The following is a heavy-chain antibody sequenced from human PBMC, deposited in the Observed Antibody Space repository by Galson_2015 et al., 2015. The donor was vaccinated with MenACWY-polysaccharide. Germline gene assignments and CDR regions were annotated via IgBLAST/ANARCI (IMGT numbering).Heavy chain of an antibody. Sequence: ETLSLTCAVSGYSISSGYYWGWIRQPPGKGLEWIGSIYHSGSTYYNPSLKSRVTIAVDTSKNQFSLKLSSVTAADTAVYHCGRVEKYSGSYYILHWGQGTLVTVSS. CDR3: GRVEKYSGSYYILH. CDR1: GYSISSGYY. CDR2: IYHSGST. J-gene: IGHJ4*02. D-gene: IGHD1-26*01. V-gene: IGHV4-38-2*01.